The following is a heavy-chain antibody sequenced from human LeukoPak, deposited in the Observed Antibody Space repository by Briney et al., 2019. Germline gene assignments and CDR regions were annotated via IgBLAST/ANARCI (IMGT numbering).Heavy chain of an antibody. J-gene: IGHJ6*02. CDR1: GFTFSSYG. Sequence: GGSLRLSCVASGFTFSSYGMHWVRQAPGKGLEWVAFIRYDGSNKYYADSVRGRFTISRDHSKNTLYLQMNSLRAEDTAVYYCARALIPVSMIVPNYYGMDVWGQGTTVTVSS. CDR2: IRYDGSNK. D-gene: IGHD3-22*01. CDR3: ARALIPVSMIVPNYYGMDV. V-gene: IGHV3-30*02.